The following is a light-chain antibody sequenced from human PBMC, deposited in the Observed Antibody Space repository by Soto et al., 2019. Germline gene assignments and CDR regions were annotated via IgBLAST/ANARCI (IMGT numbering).Light chain of an antibody. CDR3: AAWDDSLNGHYV. Sequence: QSVLTQPPSASGTPRQRVTISCSGGSSNIGTNTVNWYQQLPGTAPKLLIYGNNQRPSGVPDRFSGSKSGTSASLAISGLQSEDEADYYCAAWDDSLNGHYVFGTGTKLTVL. V-gene: IGLV1-44*01. CDR1: SSNIGTNT. CDR2: GNN. J-gene: IGLJ1*01.